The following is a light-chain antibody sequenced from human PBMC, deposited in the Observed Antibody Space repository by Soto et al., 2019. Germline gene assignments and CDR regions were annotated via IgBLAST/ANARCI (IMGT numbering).Light chain of an antibody. V-gene: IGKV3-11*01. CDR2: DAS. CDR1: QSVSSY. J-gene: IGKJ1*01. Sequence: DIVLTQSPATLSLSPRERATLSCRASQSVSSYLAWYQQKPGQAPRLLIYDASNRATGVPSRFSGGGSGTDFTLTINSLEPEDFAVYYCQQRSNWRTFGQGTKVDI. CDR3: QQRSNWRT.